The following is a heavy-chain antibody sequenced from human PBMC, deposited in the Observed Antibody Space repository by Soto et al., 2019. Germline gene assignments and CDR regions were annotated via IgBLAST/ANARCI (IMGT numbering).Heavy chain of an antibody. CDR3: SGGFGYCGGDCSTLALAFDI. D-gene: IGHD2-21*02. V-gene: IGHV4-39*01. J-gene: IGHJ3*02. CDR2: IYYSGST. CDR1: GVSLISSSGYY. Sequence: PSETLSLTCSVSGVSLISSSGYYWGWIRQPPGKGLEWIGSIYYSGSTYYNPSLKSRVTISVDTSKNQFSLKLSSVTAADTAVYYCSGGFGYCGGDCSTLALAFDIWGQGTMVTVSS.